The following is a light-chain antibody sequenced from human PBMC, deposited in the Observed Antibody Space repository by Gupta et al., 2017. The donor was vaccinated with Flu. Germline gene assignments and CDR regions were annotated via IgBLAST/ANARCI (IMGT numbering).Light chain of an antibody. Sequence: IVLTQSPGSLPLSPGERAALSCRTSQSLGTNSLAWYQQKPGQAPRLLIFGACSRAPGMPDRFTGSWYGTDFTLTSSRRDPEDFAVYFCQQDENAQPITFGQGTRLEIK. J-gene: IGKJ5*01. CDR2: GAC. CDR1: QSLGTNS. CDR3: QQDENAQPIT. V-gene: IGKV3-20*01.